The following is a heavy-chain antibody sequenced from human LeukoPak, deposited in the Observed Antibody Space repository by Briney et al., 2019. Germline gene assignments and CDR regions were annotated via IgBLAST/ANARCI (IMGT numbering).Heavy chain of an antibody. CDR1: GGSIGSYY. J-gene: IGHJ4*02. CDR3: ARQVLDCGGDCYIFDY. Sequence: PSEALSLTCTVSGGSIGSYYWSWIRQPPGKGLEWIGYIYYSGSTNYNPPLKSRVTISLDSSKTQFSLKLSSVTAADTAVYYCARQVLDCGGDCYIFDYWGQGTLVTVSS. CDR2: IYYSGST. D-gene: IGHD2-21*02. V-gene: IGHV4-59*08.